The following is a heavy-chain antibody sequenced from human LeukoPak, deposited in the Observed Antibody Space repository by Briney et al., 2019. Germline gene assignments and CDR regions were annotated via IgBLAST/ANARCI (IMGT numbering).Heavy chain of an antibody. J-gene: IGHJ4*02. CDR3: ARELKPYGSGSFDY. CDR1: GFTFNPYS. Sequence: PGLTLRLFCGASGFTFNPYSMHWVRQARAKGLEWVAVISYDGSNKYYADYVKGRFTISRDNSKNTQHLQMNSVGPEDTAVYYCARELKPYGSGSFDYWGQGTLVTVSS. D-gene: IGHD3-10*01. CDR2: ISYDGSNK. V-gene: IGHV3-30-3*01.